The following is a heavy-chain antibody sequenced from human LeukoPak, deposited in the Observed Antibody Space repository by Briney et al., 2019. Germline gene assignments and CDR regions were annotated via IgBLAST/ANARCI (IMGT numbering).Heavy chain of an antibody. CDR2: IKQDGSEK. CDR1: GFTFSSYW. Sequence: GGSLRLSCAAPGFTFSSYWMSWVRQAPGKGLEWVANIKQDGSEKYYVDSVKGRFTISRDNAKNSLYLQMNSLRAEDTAVYYCASWRSSGGYYWGQGTLVTVSS. CDR3: ASWRSSGGYY. J-gene: IGHJ4*02. V-gene: IGHV3-7*01. D-gene: IGHD3-10*01.